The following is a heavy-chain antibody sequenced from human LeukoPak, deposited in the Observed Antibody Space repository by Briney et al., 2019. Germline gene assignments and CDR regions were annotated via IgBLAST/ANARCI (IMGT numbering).Heavy chain of an antibody. J-gene: IGHJ4*02. CDR1: GVSINTYF. CDR2: VYYSGIT. V-gene: IGHV4-59*01. CDR3: ASQLGGTTFH. D-gene: IGHD1/OR15-1a*01. Sequence: PSETLSLTCTVSGVSINTYFWSWIRQPPGKGLEWIGYVYYSGITNYNPSLKSRVSISLDTSKNQFSLRLNSVTAAEMAVYYCASQLGGTTFHWGQGTLVTVSS.